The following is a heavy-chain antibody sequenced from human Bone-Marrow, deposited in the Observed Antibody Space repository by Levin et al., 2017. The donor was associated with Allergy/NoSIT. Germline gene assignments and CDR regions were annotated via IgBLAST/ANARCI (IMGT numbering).Heavy chain of an antibody. J-gene: IGHJ5*02. D-gene: IGHD3/OR15-3a*01. V-gene: IGHV4-30-4*01. Sequence: SQTLSLTCTVSGVSITDGNYYWRWIRQSPGKGLEWLGYIYRSVSTYYTPSLKSRILISADTAKNQISLAVNAVTAADTAVYYCAAQEGLFWFDPWGQGTRVTVSS. CDR1: GVSITDGNYY. CDR3: AAQEGLFWFDP. CDR2: IYRSVST.